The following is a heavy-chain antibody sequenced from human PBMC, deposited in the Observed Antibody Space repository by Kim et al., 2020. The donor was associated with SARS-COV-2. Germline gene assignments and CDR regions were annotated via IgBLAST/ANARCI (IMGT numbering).Heavy chain of an antibody. CDR3: AKSLTI. CDR1: GFTVSSYI. J-gene: IGHJ4*02. Sequence: GGSLRLSCAASGFTVSSYIMNWVRQAPGKGLEWVSYISSSSSTKYYRASVNGLFTISRDNAKNSLYLQMNSLRDEDTAVYYCAKSLTIRGEGTLVTVSS. V-gene: IGHV3-48*02. CDR2: ISSSSSTK. D-gene: IGHD3-10*01.